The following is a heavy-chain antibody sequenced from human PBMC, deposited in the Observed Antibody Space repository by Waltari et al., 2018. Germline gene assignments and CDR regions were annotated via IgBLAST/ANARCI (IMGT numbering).Heavy chain of an antibody. J-gene: IGHJ4*02. D-gene: IGHD6-13*01. V-gene: IGHV3-74*03. Sequence: EVQLVESGGGLVQPGGSVRLSCAASGLTFSSYWMPWVRQAPGKGLGWVSRINRDGSSITYADFVKGRFSMSRDKAKNTLYLQMDSLRAEDTAVYYCVLPDRSSWAHFDYWGQGTLVTVSS. CDR3: VLPDRSSWAHFDY. CDR2: INRDGSSI. CDR1: GLTFSSYW.